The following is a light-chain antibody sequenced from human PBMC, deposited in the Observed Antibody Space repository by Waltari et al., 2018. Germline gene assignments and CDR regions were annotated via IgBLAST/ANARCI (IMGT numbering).Light chain of an antibody. Sequence: DLKMTQSPSTLSASVGDRLTITCRASQSINSWLAWYQQKPGEAPKLLIYKASSLQSGVPSSFSGSGSGTEFTLTISSLQPDDFATYYYQQYNIYPLTFGQGTKVEIK. CDR3: QQYNIYPLT. V-gene: IGKV1-5*03. J-gene: IGKJ1*01. CDR1: QSINSW. CDR2: KAS.